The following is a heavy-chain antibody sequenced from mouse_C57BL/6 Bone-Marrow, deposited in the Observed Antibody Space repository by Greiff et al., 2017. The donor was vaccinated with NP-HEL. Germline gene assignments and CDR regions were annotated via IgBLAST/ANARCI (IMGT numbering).Heavy chain of an antibody. CDR3: ASINYYGSSDY. Sequence: EVMLVESGGGLVKPGGSLKLSCAASGFTFSSYAMSWVRQTPEKRLEWVATISDGGSYTYYPDNVKGRFTISRDNAKNNLYLQMSHLKSEDTAMYYCASINYYGSSDYWVQGTTLTVSS. V-gene: IGHV5-4*03. CDR2: ISDGGSYT. J-gene: IGHJ2*01. D-gene: IGHD1-1*01. CDR1: GFTFSSYA.